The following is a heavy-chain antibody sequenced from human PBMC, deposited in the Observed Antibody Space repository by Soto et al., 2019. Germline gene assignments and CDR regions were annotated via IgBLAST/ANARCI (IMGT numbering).Heavy chain of an antibody. J-gene: IGHJ5*02. CDR2: IYYSGST. CDR1: GGSISSSSYY. V-gene: IGHV4-39*01. D-gene: IGHD3-3*01. Sequence: SETLSLTCTVSGGSISSSSYYWGWIRQPPGKGLEWIGSIYYSGSTYYNPSLKSRVTISVDTSKNQFSLKLSSVTAADTAVYYCARRITIFVSRPFDPWGQGTLVTVSS. CDR3: ARRITIFVSRPFDP.